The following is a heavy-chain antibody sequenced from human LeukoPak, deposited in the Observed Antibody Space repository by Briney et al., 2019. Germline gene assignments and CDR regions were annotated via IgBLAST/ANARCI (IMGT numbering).Heavy chain of an antibody. CDR1: GYTFTGYY. CDR2: INPNSGGT. J-gene: IGHJ4*02. V-gene: IGHV1-2*02. D-gene: IGHD3-10*01. Sequence: ASVKVSCKASGYTFTGYYMHWVRRAPGQGLEWMGWINPNSGGTNYAQKFQGRVTMTRDTSISTAYMELTRLTSDDTAVYYRRVVPGPIDYWGQGTLVTVSS. CDR3: RVVPGPIDY.